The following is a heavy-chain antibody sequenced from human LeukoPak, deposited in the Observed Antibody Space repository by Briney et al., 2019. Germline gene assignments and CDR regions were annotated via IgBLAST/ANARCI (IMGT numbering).Heavy chain of an antibody. J-gene: IGHJ5*02. V-gene: IGHV3-7*01. D-gene: IGHD2-15*01. CDR1: GFIFSTYW. CDR2: IKQDGTEK. Sequence: GGSLRLSCAASGFIFSTYWMSWVRQAPGKGLEWVANIKQDGTEKFYVDSVKGRFTISRDNAKNSLYLQMNSLRAEDTAVYYCARVSIRYCSGGTCYVNWFDPWGQGTLVTVS. CDR3: ARVSIRYCSGGTCYVNWFDP.